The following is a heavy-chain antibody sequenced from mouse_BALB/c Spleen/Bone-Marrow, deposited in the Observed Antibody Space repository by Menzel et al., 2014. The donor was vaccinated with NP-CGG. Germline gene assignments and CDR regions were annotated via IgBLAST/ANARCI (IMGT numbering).Heavy chain of an antibody. CDR2: IRNKANGYTT. J-gene: IGHJ1*01. D-gene: IGHD1-2*01. Sequence: EVNVVDSGGGLVQPGGSLRLSCATSGFTFTDYYMSWVRQPPGKALEWLGFIRNKANGYTTEYSASVKGRFTISRDNSQSILYLQMNTLRAEDSATYYCARDNYYGYHWYFDVWGAGTTVTVSS. CDR3: ARDNYYGYHWYFDV. V-gene: IGHV7-3*02. CDR1: GFTFTDYY.